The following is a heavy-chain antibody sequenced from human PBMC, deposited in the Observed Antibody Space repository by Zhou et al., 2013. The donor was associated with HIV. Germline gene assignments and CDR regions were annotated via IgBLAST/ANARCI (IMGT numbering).Heavy chain of an antibody. V-gene: IGHV1-69*05. Sequence: QVQLVQSGAEVKKPGSSVKVSCKASGGTFSSYGINWVRQAPGQGLEWMGGITPIFGTTNYAQKFQGRVTITTDKSTSTAYMELSSLTSEDTAVYHCAIKGTENRGWFDPWGQGTLVTISS. CDR2: ITPIFGTT. CDR3: AIKGTENRGWFDP. D-gene: IGHD1-7*01. CDR1: GGTFSSYG. J-gene: IGHJ5*02.